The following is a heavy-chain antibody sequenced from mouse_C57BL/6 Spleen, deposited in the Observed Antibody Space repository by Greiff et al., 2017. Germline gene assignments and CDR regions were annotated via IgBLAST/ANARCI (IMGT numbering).Heavy chain of an antibody. Sequence: VQLQQPGAELVMPGASVKLSCKASGYTFTSYWMHWVKQMPGQGLEWIGEIDPSDSYTNYNQKFKGKSTLTVDKSSSTAYMQLSSLTSEDSAVYYCARRSYDYDSYWYFDVWGTGTTVTVSS. CDR2: IDPSDSYT. CDR1: GYTFTSYW. CDR3: ARRSYDYDSYWYFDV. J-gene: IGHJ1*03. V-gene: IGHV1-69*01. D-gene: IGHD2-4*01.